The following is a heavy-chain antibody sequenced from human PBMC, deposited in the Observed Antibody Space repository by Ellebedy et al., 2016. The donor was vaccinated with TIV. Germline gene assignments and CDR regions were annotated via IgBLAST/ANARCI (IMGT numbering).Heavy chain of an antibody. V-gene: IGHV4-4*09. CDR2: VYPGGST. CDR1: GGSITSHM. CDR3: ARRLDWSRSRGTGYHFDL. D-gene: IGHD3-3*01. Sequence: MPSETLSLTCNVSGGSITSHMWSWLRQSPGKRPEWIGYVYPGGSTTYNPSLKSRGTISLGASGSQFLLRLTSVTAADTAVYYCARRLDWSRSRGTGYHFDLWGQGTLVTVS. J-gene: IGHJ4*02.